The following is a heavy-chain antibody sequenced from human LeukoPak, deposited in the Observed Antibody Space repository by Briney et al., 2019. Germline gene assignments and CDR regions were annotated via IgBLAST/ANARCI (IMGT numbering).Heavy chain of an antibody. Sequence: SETLSLTCAVYGGSFSGYYWSWIRQPPGKGLEWIGEINHSGGTNYNPSLKSRVTMSVDTSKNQFSLKLKSVTAADTAVYFCARGSPRFDYWGQGTLVTVSS. CDR2: INHSGGT. CDR3: ARGSPRFDY. CDR1: GGSFSGYY. V-gene: IGHV4-34*01. J-gene: IGHJ4*02.